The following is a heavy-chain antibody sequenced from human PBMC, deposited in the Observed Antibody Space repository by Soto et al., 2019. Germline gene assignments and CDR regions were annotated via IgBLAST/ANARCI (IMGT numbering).Heavy chain of an antibody. Sequence: SEILSLTCTVSGVSISSGGYYWSWIRQHPGKGLEWIGYIYYSGSTYYNPSLKSRVTISVDTSKNQFSLKLSSVTAADTAVYYCARDQAINWFDPWGQGTLVTVSS. CDR3: ARDQAINWFDP. V-gene: IGHV4-31*03. CDR1: GVSISSGGYY. CDR2: IYYSGST. J-gene: IGHJ5*02. D-gene: IGHD2-2*01.